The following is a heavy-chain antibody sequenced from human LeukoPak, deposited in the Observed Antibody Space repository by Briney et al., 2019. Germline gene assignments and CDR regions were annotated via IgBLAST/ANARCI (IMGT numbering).Heavy chain of an antibody. CDR2: IYYSGST. CDR1: GGSISSGGYY. V-gene: IGHV4-31*03. CDR3: ARDWGDGCNYGVGAFDI. J-gene: IGHJ3*02. D-gene: IGHD5-24*01. Sequence: TSSETLSLTCTVSGGSISSGGYYWSWIRQHPGKGLEWIGYIYYSGSTYYNPSLKSRVTISVDTSKNQFSLKLSSVTAADTAVYYCARDWGDGCNYGVGAFDIWGQGTMVTVSS.